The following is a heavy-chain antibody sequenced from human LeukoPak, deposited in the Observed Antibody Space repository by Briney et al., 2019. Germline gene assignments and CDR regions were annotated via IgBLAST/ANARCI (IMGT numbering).Heavy chain of an antibody. CDR1: GYTFTGYY. J-gene: IGHJ5*02. CDR3: ARVVTMVRGVLTYNWFDP. D-gene: IGHD3-10*01. V-gene: IGHV1-2*02. CDR2: INPNSGGT. Sequence: GASVKVSCKASGYTFTGYYMHWVRQAPGQGLEWMGWINPNSGGTNYAQKFQGRVTMTRDTSISTAYMELSRLRSDDTAVYYCARVVTMVRGVLTYNWFDPWGQGTLVTVSS.